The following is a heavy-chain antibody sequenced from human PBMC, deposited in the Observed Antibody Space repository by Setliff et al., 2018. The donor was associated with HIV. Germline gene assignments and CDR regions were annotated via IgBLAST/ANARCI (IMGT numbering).Heavy chain of an antibody. CDR1: EFSFSTSW. CDR3: HCFMAG. CDR2: INSDGSTT. V-gene: IGHV3-74*03. J-gene: IGHJ6*03. Sequence: GSLRLSCAASEFSFSTSWMHWVRQAPGKGLVWVSTINSDGSTTTYADSVKGRFTISRDNAKNTLYLQMNSLRGEDTAVYYCHCFMAGWGKGTTVTSP.